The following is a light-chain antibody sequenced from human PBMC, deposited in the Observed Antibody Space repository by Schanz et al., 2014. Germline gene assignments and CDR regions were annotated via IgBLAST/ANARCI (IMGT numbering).Light chain of an antibody. CDR3: QQYKSWPPTLT. CDR2: DAS. V-gene: IGKV3-11*01. Sequence: EIVLTQSPATLSLSPGERATLSCRASQSVSNYSAWYQQKPGQAPRLLIYDASNRATGIPARFSGSGSGTDFTLTISSLQSEDFAVYYCQQYKSWPPTLTFGQGTRVEIK. J-gene: IGKJ1*01. CDR1: QSVSNY.